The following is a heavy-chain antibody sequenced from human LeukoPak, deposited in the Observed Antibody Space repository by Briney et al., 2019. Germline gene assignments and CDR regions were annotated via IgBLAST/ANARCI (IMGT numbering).Heavy chain of an antibody. Sequence: PGGSLRLSCAASGFTISSNYMNWVRQAPGKGLEWVAVISYDGSNKYYADSVKGRFTISRDNSKNTLYLQMNSLRVEDTAVYYCALGGYTYGYGSWGQGTLVTVSS. D-gene: IGHD5-18*01. CDR2: ISYDGSNK. V-gene: IGHV3-30*03. CDR3: ALGGYTYGYGS. CDR1: GFTISSNY. J-gene: IGHJ5*02.